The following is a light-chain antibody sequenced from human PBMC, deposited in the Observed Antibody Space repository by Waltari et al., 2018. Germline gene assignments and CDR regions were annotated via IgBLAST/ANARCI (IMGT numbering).Light chain of an antibody. J-gene: IGKJ1*01. V-gene: IGKV3-20*01. CDR1: QTISRY. Sequence: EIMLTQSPGTLSLSPGERATLSCRARQTISRYLAWYQHKPGQAPRLLTCDASSRATGSPDRFSCSVSGTHFSRTISRLEPEDFAVYYCQKYGSLPATFGQGTKVEIK. CDR3: QKYGSLPAT. CDR2: DAS.